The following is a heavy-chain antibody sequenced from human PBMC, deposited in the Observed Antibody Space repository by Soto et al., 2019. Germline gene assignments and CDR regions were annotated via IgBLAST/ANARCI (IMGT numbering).Heavy chain of an antibody. D-gene: IGHD6-6*01. Sequence: EVQLVESGGGLVKPGGSLRLSCAASGFTFSSYSMNWVRQAPGKGLEWVASISSSSSYIYYADSVKGRFTISRDNAKNSLDLQMTSLRAEETAVYDCARRAGSSSGWFDPWGQGTLVTVSS. CDR3: ARRAGSSSGWFDP. V-gene: IGHV3-21*01. J-gene: IGHJ5*02. CDR2: ISSSSSYI. CDR1: GFTFSSYS.